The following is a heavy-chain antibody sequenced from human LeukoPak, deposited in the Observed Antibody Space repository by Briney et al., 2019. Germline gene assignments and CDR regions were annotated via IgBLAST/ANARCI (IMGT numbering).Heavy chain of an antibody. CDR3: ARGGRNFDY. CDR2: IYYSGST. CDR1: GGSISSYY. V-gene: IGHV4-59*01. Sequence: SETLSLTCTVSGGSISSYYWSWIRQPPGKGLEWIGYIYYSGSTNYNPSLKSRVTISVDTSKNQFSLKLRSVTAADTAVYFCARGGRNFDYWGQGTLVTVSS. D-gene: IGHD1-26*01. J-gene: IGHJ4*02.